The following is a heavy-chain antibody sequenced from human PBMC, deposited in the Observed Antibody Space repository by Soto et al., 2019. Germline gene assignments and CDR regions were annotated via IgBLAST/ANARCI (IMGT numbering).Heavy chain of an antibody. CDR3: AREADSYKWNDGLMDV. J-gene: IGHJ6*01. D-gene: IGHD1-1*01. CDR1: GFTFSAYT. Sequence: EVQLVESGGGLVKPGGSLRLSCAASGFTFSAYTMNWVRQAPGKGLEWIYSIDIGSKFMFYADSVTGRFTLSRDNAKNSLYLQIDSLRAEDTALYCRAREADSYKWNDGLMDVWGQGTTVVVSS. V-gene: IGHV3-21*01. CDR2: IDIGSKFM.